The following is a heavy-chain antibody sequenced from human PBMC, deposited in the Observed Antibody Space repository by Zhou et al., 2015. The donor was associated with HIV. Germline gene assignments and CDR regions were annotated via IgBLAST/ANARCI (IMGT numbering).Heavy chain of an antibody. CDR1: GYTFTSYA. J-gene: IGHJ4*02. Sequence: VQSGAEMKKPGASVKVSCKASGYTFTSYAMHWVRQAPGQRLEWMGWINAGNGNTKYSQKFQGRVTITRDTSASTAYMELSSLRSEDTAVYYCARDVGIAVAGPRFDYWGQGTLVTVSS. V-gene: IGHV1-3*01. CDR2: INAGNGNT. D-gene: IGHD6-19*01. CDR3: ARDVGIAVAGPRFDY.